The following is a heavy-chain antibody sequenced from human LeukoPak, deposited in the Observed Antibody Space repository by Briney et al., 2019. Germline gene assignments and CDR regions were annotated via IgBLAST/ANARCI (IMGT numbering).Heavy chain of an antibody. Sequence: GGSLRLSCAASGFAFGDYTMHWVRQAPGKGLEWVSLIRWDGGSTYYADSVKGRFTISRDNSKNSLYLQMNSLRTEDTALYYCAKEDESSGTFDYWGQGTLVTVSS. CDR1: GFAFGDYT. J-gene: IGHJ4*02. D-gene: IGHD3-22*01. V-gene: IGHV3-43*01. CDR3: AKEDESSGTFDY. CDR2: IRWDGGST.